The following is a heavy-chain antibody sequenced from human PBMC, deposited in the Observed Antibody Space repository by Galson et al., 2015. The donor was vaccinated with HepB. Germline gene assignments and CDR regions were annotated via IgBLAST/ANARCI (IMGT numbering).Heavy chain of an antibody. CDR1: GFTFSSYS. CDR2: ISSSSSYI. D-gene: IGHD5-12*01. V-gene: IGHV3-21*01. CDR3: ARDAPPARGYSGLWSGSKQHYGMDV. J-gene: IGHJ6*02. Sequence: SLRLSCATSGFTFSSYSMNWVRQAPGKGLEWVSSISSSSSYIYYADSVKGRFTISRDNAKNSLYLQMNSLRAEDTAVYYCARDAPPARGYSGLWSGSKQHYGMDVWGQGTTVTVSS.